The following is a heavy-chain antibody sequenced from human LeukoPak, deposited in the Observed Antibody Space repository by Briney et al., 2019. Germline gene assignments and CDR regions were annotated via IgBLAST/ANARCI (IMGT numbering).Heavy chain of an antibody. J-gene: IGHJ5*02. CDR3: AREDLDNWFDP. CDR1: GGSISSGSYY. V-gene: IGHV4-61*02. Sequence: SETLSLTCTVSGGSISSGSYYWSWIRQPAGKGLEWIGRIYTSGSTNYNPSLKSRVTISVDTSKNQFSLKLSSVTAADTAVYYCAREDLDNWFDPWGQGTLVTVSS. D-gene: IGHD3/OR15-3a*01. CDR2: IYTSGST.